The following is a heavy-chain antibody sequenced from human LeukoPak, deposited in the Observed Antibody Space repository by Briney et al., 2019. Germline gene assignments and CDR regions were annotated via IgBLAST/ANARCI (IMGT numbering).Heavy chain of an antibody. V-gene: IGHV3-7*01. J-gene: IGHJ4*02. Sequence: GGSLRLSCAASGFSFSGHWMNWVRQAPGKGLEWVANIKQDGSEKFYVDSVKGRFTISRDNAKNSLYLQMNSLRAEDTAVYYCARERITIFGVALDYWGQGTLVTVSS. D-gene: IGHD3-3*01. CDR3: ARERITIFGVALDY. CDR2: IKQDGSEK. CDR1: GFSFSGHW.